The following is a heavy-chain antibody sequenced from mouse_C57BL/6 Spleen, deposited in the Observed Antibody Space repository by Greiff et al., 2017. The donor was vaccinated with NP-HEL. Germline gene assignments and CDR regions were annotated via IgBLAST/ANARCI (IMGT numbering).Heavy chain of an antibody. CDR1: GYSITSGYY. CDR2: ISYDGSN. V-gene: IGHV3-6*01. J-gene: IGHJ2*01. D-gene: IGHD2-3*01. CDR3: SGDRGYCPFEY. Sequence: EVQLVESGPGLVKPSQSLSLTCSVTGYSITSGYYWNWIRQFPGNKLEWMGYISYDGSNNYNPSLKNRIPITRDTSKNQFILKLNAVTTEDTATYYGSGDRGYCPFEYWGQVATLTVSS.